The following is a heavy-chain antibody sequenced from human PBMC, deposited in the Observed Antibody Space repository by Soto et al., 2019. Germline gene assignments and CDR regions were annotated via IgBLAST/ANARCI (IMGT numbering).Heavy chain of an antibody. CDR2: INAGNGNT. D-gene: IGHD3-9*01. CDR1: GYTFTSYA. Sequence: QVQLVQSGAEVKKPGASVKVSCKASGYTFTSYAMHWVRQAPGQRLEWMGWINAGNGNTKYSQKFQGRVTITRDTSASTAYMELSSLRSEHTAVYYCARNLMDYYILTSYYMAYYFDYWGQGTLVTISS. J-gene: IGHJ4*02. CDR3: ARNLMDYYILTSYYMAYYFDY. V-gene: IGHV1-3*01.